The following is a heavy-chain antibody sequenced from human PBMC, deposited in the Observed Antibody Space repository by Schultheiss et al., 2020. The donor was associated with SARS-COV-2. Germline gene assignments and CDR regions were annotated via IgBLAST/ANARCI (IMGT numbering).Heavy chain of an antibody. Sequence: ESLKISCAASGFTFSDYYMSWIRQAPGKGLEWIGYIYYSGSTNYNPSLKSRVTISVDTSKNQFSLKLSSVTAADTAVYYCARGGGYYGMDVWGQGTTVTVSS. CDR1: GFTFSDYY. CDR3: ARGGGYYGMDV. V-gene: IGHV4-59*12. CDR2: IYYSGST. J-gene: IGHJ6*02. D-gene: IGHD3-10*01.